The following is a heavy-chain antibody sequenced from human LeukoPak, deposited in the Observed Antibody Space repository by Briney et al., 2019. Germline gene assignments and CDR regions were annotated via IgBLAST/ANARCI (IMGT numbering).Heavy chain of an antibody. J-gene: IGHJ4*02. CDR3: AKPNQYDFWSGLDY. D-gene: IGHD3-3*01. V-gene: IGHV3-30*18. Sequence: GGSLRLSCAASGFTFSSYGMHWVRQAPGKGLEWVAVISYDGSNKYYADSVKGRFTISRDNSKNTLYLQMNSLGAEDTAVYYCAKPNQYDFWSGLDYWGQGTLVTVSS. CDR2: ISYDGSNK. CDR1: GFTFSSYG.